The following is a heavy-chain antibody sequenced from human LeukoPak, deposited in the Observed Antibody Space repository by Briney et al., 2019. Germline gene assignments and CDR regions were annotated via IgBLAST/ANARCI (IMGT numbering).Heavy chain of an antibody. J-gene: IGHJ3*02. CDR3: AISAVYQPEEHAFDI. V-gene: IGHV4-4*07. CDR2: IYTSGST. CDR1: GGSISGYY. D-gene: IGHD2-2*01. Sequence: SETLSLTCTVSGGSISGYYWSWIRQPAGKGLEWIGRIYTSGSTNYNPSLKSRVTMSVDTSKNQFSLKLSSVTAADTAVYYCAISAVYQPEEHAFDIWGQGTMVTVSS.